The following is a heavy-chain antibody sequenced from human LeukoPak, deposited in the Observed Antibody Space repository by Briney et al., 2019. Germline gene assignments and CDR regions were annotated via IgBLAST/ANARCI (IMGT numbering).Heavy chain of an antibody. CDR3: PKRSSGSYYADFDY. D-gene: IGHD1-26*01. CDR1: GFTFSSYA. J-gene: IGHJ4*02. Sequence: GGSLRLSCAASGFTFSSYAMSWVRQAPGKGLEWVSAISGSGGSTYYADSVKGRFTISRDNSKNTLYLQMNSLRAEDTAVYYCPKRSSGSYYADFDYWGQGTLVTVSS. CDR2: ISGSGGST. V-gene: IGHV3-23*01.